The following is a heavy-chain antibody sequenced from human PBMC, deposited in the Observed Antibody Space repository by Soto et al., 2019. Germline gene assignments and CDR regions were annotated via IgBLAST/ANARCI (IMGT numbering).Heavy chain of an antibody. J-gene: IGHJ5*02. Sequence: PSETLSLTCTVSGGSISSYYWSWIRQPPGKGLEWIGYIYYSGSTNYNPSLKSRVTISVDTSKNQFSLKLSSVTAADTAVYYCARGGYCSSPSCYLPWFDPWGQGTLVTLSS. CDR3: ARGGYCSSPSCYLPWFDP. CDR1: GGSISSYY. CDR2: IYYSGST. V-gene: IGHV4-59*01. D-gene: IGHD2-2*01.